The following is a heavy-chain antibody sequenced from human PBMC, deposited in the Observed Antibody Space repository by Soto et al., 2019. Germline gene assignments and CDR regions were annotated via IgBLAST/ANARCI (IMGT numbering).Heavy chain of an antibody. D-gene: IGHD1-26*01. CDR1: GFTFSTYV. J-gene: IGHJ3*01. CDR3: VKRGANCGAFDV. V-gene: IGHV3-23*01. CDR2: ITGNSDEI. Sequence: EMQLLESGGGLVQPGGSLRLSCAASGFTFSTYVMSWISQAPGKGLEWVSSITGNSDEIFYAYSVRGRFTISRDNSNSRVYMQMNSLRSADTALYYCVKRGANCGAFDVWGQGTVVTVSS.